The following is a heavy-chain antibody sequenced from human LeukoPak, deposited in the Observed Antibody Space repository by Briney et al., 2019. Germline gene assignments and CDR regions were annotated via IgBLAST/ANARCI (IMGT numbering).Heavy chain of an antibody. D-gene: IGHD5-18*01. CDR3: ARYSARVSSLWFDP. CDR2: IYYNGNT. V-gene: IGHV4-59*08. Sequence: SETLSLTCTVSGGSISNYYWSWIRQPPGKGLEWIGYIYYNGNTNYNPSLKSRVTISVDTSKNQFSLKLSSVTAADTAMYYCARYSARVSSLWFDPWGQGSLVTVSS. CDR1: GGSISNYY. J-gene: IGHJ5*02.